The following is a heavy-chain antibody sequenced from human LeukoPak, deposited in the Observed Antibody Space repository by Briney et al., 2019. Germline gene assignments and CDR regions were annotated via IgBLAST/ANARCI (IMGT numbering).Heavy chain of an antibody. D-gene: IGHD5-18*01. CDR2: ISSSGSTI. J-gene: IGHJ4*02. CDR3: ARDKDKAMPDY. CDR1: GLTFSDYY. Sequence: PGGSLRLSCVASGLTFSDYYMSWIRQAPGKGLEWVSYISSSGSTIYYADSVKGRFTISRDNAKNSLYLQMNSLRAEDTAVFYCARDKDKAMPDYWGQGTLVTVSS. V-gene: IGHV3-11*01.